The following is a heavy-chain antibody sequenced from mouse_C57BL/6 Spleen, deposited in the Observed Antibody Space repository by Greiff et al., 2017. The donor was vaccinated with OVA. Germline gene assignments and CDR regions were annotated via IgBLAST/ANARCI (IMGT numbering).Heavy chain of an antibody. CDR3: ARDDGFAY. Sequence: DVKLQESGPGLVKPSQSLSLTCSVTGYSITSGYYWNWIRQFPGNKLEWMGYISYDGSNNYNTSLKNRISITRDTSKNQFFLKLNSVTTEDTATYYCARDDGFAYWGQGTLVTVSA. V-gene: IGHV3-6*01. J-gene: IGHJ3*01. CDR1: GYSITSGYY. D-gene: IGHD2-3*01. CDR2: ISYDGSN.